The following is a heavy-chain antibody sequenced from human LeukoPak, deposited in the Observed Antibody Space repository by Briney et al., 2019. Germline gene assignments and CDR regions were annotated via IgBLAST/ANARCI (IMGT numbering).Heavy chain of an antibody. CDR1: GGSISSGDYY. CDR2: IYYSGST. D-gene: IGHD3-9*01. J-gene: IGHJ4*02. CDR3: ARDLPRYFDWLEENY. Sequence: SSQTLSLTCTVSGGSISSGDYYWSWIRQPPGKGLEWIGYIYYSGSTYYNPPLKSRVTISVDTSKNQFSLKLSSVTAADTAVYYCARDLPRYFDWLEENYWGQGTLVTVSS. V-gene: IGHV4-30-4*01.